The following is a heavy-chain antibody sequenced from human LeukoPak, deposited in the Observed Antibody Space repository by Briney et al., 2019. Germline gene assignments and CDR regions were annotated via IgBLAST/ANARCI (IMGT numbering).Heavy chain of an antibody. CDR2: ISGGGGGT. D-gene: IGHD4-23*01. V-gene: IGHV3-23*01. Sequence: GGSLRLSCAASGFTFSSYAMSWVRQAPGKGLEWVSTISGGGGGTYYADSVKGRFTISRDNSKNTLYLQMNSLRAEDTAVYYCANRPNLGGNSGSYVDYWGQGTLVTVSS. CDR3: ANRPNLGGNSGSYVDY. J-gene: IGHJ4*02. CDR1: GFTFSSYA.